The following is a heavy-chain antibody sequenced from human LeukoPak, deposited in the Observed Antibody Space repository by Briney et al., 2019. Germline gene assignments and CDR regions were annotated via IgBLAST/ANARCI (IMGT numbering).Heavy chain of an antibody. CDR1: GGSISSYY. CDR2: IYYSGST. D-gene: IGHD6-19*01. J-gene: IGHJ4*02. V-gene: IGHV4-59*01. CDR3: ARGISSGWSYYFDY. Sequence: SETLSLTRTVSGGSISSYYWSWIRQPPGKGLEWIGYIYYSGSTNYNPSLKSRVTISVDTSKNQLSLKLSSVTAADTAVYYCARGISSGWSYYFDYWGQGTLVTVSS.